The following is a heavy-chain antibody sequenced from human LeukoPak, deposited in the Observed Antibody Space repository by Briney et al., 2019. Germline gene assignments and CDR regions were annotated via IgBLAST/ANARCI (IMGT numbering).Heavy chain of an antibody. CDR3: ARLVYYDSSGYYYLWFDP. CDR1: GYTFTSYG. J-gene: IGHJ5*02. CDR2: ISNYNGNT. V-gene: IGHV1-18*01. D-gene: IGHD3-22*01. Sequence: GASVKVSRKGSGYTFTSYGISWVRQPPAQGLEWVGGISNYNGNTKYAQKLKGRVTMTTDTSTSTAYMELRSLRSDDTAVYYCARLVYYDSSGYYYLWFDPWGQGTLVTVSS.